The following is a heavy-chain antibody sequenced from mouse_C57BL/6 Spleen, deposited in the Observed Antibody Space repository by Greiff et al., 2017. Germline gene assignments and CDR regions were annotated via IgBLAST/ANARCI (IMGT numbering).Heavy chain of an antibody. J-gene: IGHJ1*03. Sequence: EVQLQQSGPELVKPGASVKMSCKASGYTFTDYNMHWVKQSHGKSLEWIGYINPNNGGTSYNQKFKGKATLTVNKSSSTAYMELRSLISEDSAVYYCARQHYYGSYFDVWGTGTTVTVSS. V-gene: IGHV1-22*01. CDR2: INPNNGGT. D-gene: IGHD1-1*01. CDR3: ARQHYYGSYFDV. CDR1: GYTFTDYN.